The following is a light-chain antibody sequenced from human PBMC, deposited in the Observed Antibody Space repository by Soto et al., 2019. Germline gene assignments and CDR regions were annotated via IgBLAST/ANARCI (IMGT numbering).Light chain of an antibody. Sequence: DIQMTQSPSSLSASVGDRVTITCRARQSSSSYLNWYQQKPGKAPKLLIYAASSLQSGVPSRFSGSGSGTDFNLTIISLQPEDFATYYCHQSYITPPFFGHGTKVDIK. V-gene: IGKV1-39*01. J-gene: IGKJ3*01. CDR3: HQSYITPPF. CDR1: QSSSSY. CDR2: AAS.